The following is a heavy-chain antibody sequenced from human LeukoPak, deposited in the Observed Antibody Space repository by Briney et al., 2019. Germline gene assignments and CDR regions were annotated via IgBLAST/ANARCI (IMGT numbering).Heavy chain of an antibody. CDR2: INHSGST. CDR3: ASLRERSYYARGFDY. Sequence: PSETLSLTCAVYGGSFSGYYWSWIRQPPGKGLEWIGEINHSGSTNYNPSLKSRVTISVDTSKNQCSLKLSSVTAADTAVYHCASLRERSYYARGFDYWGRGTLVTVSS. J-gene: IGHJ4*02. D-gene: IGHD1-26*01. CDR1: GGSFSGYY. V-gene: IGHV4-34*01.